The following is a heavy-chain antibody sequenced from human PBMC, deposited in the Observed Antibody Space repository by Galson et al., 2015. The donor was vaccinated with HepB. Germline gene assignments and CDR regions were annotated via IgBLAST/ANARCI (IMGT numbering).Heavy chain of an antibody. D-gene: IGHD3-16*01. CDR2: ISSSSSTI. J-gene: IGHJ4*02. CDR1: GFTFSSYS. Sequence: SLRLSCAASGFTFSSYSMNWVRQAPGKGLEWVSYISSSSSTIYYADSVKGRFTISRDNAKNSLYLQMNSLRAEDTAVYYCARPTRGFDYWGQGTLVTVSS. V-gene: IGHV3-48*01. CDR3: ARPTRGFDY.